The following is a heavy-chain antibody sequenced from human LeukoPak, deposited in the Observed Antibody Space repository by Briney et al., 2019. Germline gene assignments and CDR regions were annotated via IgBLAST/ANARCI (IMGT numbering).Heavy chain of an antibody. CDR1: GFTFSSYW. CDR3: ARDFMYSISCAGC. Sequence: AGGSLRLSCAASGFTFSSYWMHWVRQVPGKGLMWVSRIKTDGSSTSYADSVKGRFTISRDNAKNTLYLQMNSLRVEGTAVYYCARDFMYSISCAGCWGQGTLVTASS. J-gene: IGHJ4*02. CDR2: IKTDGSST. D-gene: IGHD6-13*01. V-gene: IGHV3-74*01.